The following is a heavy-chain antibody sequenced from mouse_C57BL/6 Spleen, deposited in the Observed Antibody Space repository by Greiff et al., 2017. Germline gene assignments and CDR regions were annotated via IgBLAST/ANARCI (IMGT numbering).Heavy chain of an antibody. Sequence: EVKVEESGGGLVQPGGSMKLSCVASGFTFSNYWMNWVRQSPEKGLEWVAQISVKSDNYATHYAESVKGRFTISSNDSKSSVYLQMNNLRAEDTGVYYCTALLRGFAYWGQGTLVTVSA. CDR1: GFTFSNYW. D-gene: IGHD2-1*01. J-gene: IGHJ3*01. CDR3: TALLRGFAY. CDR2: ISVKSDNYAT. V-gene: IGHV6-3*01.